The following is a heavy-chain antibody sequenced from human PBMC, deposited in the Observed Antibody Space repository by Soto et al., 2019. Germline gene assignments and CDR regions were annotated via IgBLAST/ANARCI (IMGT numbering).Heavy chain of an antibody. CDR2: IYYSGTT. V-gene: IGHV4-39*01. Sequence: SETLSLTCTVSGDSITSNSYFWAWIRQPPGKGLEWIGSIYYSGTTYKKPSLKSRVTISVDRSKNQFSLKLSSVTAADTAVYYCARHFSVDYSDYWGQGALVTVSS. J-gene: IGHJ4*02. CDR3: ARHFSVDYSDY. CDR1: GDSITSNSYF.